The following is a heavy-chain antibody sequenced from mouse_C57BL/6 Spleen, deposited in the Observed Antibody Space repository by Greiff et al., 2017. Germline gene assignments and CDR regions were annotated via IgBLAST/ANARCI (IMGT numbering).Heavy chain of an antibody. J-gene: IGHJ2*01. Sequence: QVQLQQSGAELVRPGASVTLSCKASGYTFTDYEMHWVKQTPVHGLEWIGAIDPETGGTAYNQKFKGKAILTADKSSSTAYMELRSLTSEDSAVYYCRGTTVVVDFDYWGQCTTLTVSS. V-gene: IGHV1-15*01. CDR3: RGTTVVVDFDY. CDR2: IDPETGGT. D-gene: IGHD1-1*01. CDR1: GYTFTDYE.